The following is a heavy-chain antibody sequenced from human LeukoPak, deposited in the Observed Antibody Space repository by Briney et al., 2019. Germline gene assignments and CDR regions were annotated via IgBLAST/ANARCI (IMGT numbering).Heavy chain of an antibody. J-gene: IGHJ6*03. D-gene: IGHD3-10*01. CDR2: VSSSSSYK. CDR3: VRSWSGSYYYYMDV. Sequence: PGGSLRLSCAASGFTFSSYSMNWVRQAPGKGLEWVSSVSSSSSYKYYADSLKGRFTISRDNAKNSLYLQVNSLRAEDTAVFSCVRSWSGSYYYYMDVWGKGTTVTISS. CDR1: GFTFSSYS. V-gene: IGHV3-21*01.